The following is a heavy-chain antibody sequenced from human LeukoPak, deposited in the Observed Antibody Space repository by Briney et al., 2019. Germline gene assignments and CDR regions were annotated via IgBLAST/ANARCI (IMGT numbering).Heavy chain of an antibody. Sequence: GGSLRLSCAASGFTFSSYGMHWVRPAPGKGLEGVAVISYDGSNKYYADSVKGRFTISRDNSKNTLYLQMNSLRAEDTAVYYCAKWDLGDYDYWGQGTLVTVSS. CDR2: ISYDGSNK. V-gene: IGHV3-30*18. D-gene: IGHD1-26*01. J-gene: IGHJ4*02. CDR1: GFTFSSYG. CDR3: AKWDLGDYDY.